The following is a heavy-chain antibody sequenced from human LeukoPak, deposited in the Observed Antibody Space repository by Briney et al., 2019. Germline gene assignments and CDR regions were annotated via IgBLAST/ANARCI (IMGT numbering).Heavy chain of an antibody. CDR1: GGSISSSSYY. CDR2: IYYSGST. J-gene: IGHJ4*02. CDR3: ARGGELLNY. Sequence: PSETLSLTCTASGGSISSSSYYWGWIRQPPGKGLEWIGSIYYSGSTYYNPSLKSRVTISVDTSKNQFSLRLSSVTAADTAVYYCARGGELLNYLGQGTLVTVSS. D-gene: IGHD1-7*01. V-gene: IGHV4-39*07.